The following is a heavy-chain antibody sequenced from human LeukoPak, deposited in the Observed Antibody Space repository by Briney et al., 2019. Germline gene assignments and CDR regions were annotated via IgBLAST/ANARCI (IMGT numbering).Heavy chain of an antibody. D-gene: IGHD6-19*01. J-gene: IGHJ4*02. CDR1: GFTFSSYG. CDR3: APFYSSGWYGDGY. Sequence: GGSLRLSCAASGFTFSSYGMQWVRQAPGKGLVWVSLINSDGSSTTYADSVKGRFTISRDNAKNTLNLQMNSLRAEDTAVYYCAPFYSSGWYGDGYWGQGTLVTVSS. CDR2: INSDGSST. V-gene: IGHV3-74*01.